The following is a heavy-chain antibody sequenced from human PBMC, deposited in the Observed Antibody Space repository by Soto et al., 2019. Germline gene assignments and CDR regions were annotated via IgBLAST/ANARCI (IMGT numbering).Heavy chain of an antibody. J-gene: IGHJ6*02. V-gene: IGHV1-18*01. Sequence: QVHLVQSAGEVKKPGASVKVSCKASGYTFIRYGITWVRQAPGQGLEWVGWISPYNDYTNYAQNLQGRVSMTTDTSTKTVYMELRGLIPDDTALYYCARGGYYDNVWGKLSHYGLDVWGQGTTVTVSS. CDR1: GYTFIRYG. D-gene: IGHD3-16*01. CDR3: ARGGYYDNVWGKLSHYGLDV. CDR2: ISPYNDYT.